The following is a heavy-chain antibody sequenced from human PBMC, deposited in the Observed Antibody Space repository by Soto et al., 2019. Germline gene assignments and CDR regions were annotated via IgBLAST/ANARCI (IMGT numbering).Heavy chain of an antibody. CDR1: GDSISSGGCF. Sequence: SETLSLTCTVSGDSISSGGCFWNWIHHHPGKGLEWIGYIFYSVTTFYNPSLKSRLSISVDTSNNQFSLNLTSVTAADTAVYFCARGRVGWRYCDSWGQGDLVTVSA. D-gene: IGHD2-15*01. CDR2: IFYSVTT. V-gene: IGHV4-31*03. J-gene: IGHJ4*02. CDR3: ARGRVGWRYCDS.